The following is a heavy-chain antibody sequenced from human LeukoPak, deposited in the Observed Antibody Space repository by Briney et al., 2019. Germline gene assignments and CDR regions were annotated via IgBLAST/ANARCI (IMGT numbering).Heavy chain of an antibody. CDR3: ARPPYCSSTSCPPDY. J-gene: IGHJ4*02. CDR2: ISAYNGNT. V-gene: IGHV1-18*01. CDR1: GYTFTSYG. Sequence: ASVKVSCKASGYTFTSYGISWVRQAPGQGLEWMGWISAYNGNTNYAQKLQGRVTMTRDTSTSTVYMELSSLRSEDTAVYYCARPPYCSSTSCPPDYWGQGTLVTVSS. D-gene: IGHD2-2*01.